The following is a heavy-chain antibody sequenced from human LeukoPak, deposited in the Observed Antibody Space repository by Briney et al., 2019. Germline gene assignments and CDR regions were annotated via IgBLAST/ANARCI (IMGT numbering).Heavy chain of an antibody. Sequence: SETLSLTCTVSSYSISSGYYWGWIRQPPGKGLEWIGSIYHSGTTYYNPSLKSRLTISVDTSKNQFSLKLSPVTTADTAVYYCARVPHGETIFGVVLYWFDPWGQGTLVTVFS. CDR3: ARVPHGETIFGVVLYWFDP. J-gene: IGHJ5*02. CDR1: SYSISSGYY. V-gene: IGHV4-38-2*02. CDR2: IYHSGTT. D-gene: IGHD3-3*01.